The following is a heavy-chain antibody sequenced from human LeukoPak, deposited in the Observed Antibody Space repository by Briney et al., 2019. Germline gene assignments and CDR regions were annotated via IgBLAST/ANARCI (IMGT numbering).Heavy chain of an antibody. CDR3: AKSPSVKQQPDY. Sequence: PGGSLRLSCAASGFTFTSYSMSWVRQAPGKGLEWVSGTSDRGDYTYYADSVKGRSTISRDNSKNTLYLQMNSLRAEDTAVYYCAKSPSVKQQPDYWGQGTLVTVSS. CDR1: GFTFTSYS. CDR2: TSDRGDYT. V-gene: IGHV3-23*01. D-gene: IGHD6-13*01. J-gene: IGHJ4*02.